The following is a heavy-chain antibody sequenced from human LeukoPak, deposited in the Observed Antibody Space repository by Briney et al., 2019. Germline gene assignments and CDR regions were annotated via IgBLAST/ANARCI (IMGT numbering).Heavy chain of an antibody. V-gene: IGHV3-23*01. CDR2: IIGSGGST. Sequence: IIGSGGSTYYADSVKGRFTISRDNSKNTLYLQMNSLRAEDTAVYYCAKVNNYDILTGLDYWGQGTLVTVSS. J-gene: IGHJ4*02. CDR3: AKVNNYDILTGLDY. D-gene: IGHD3-9*01.